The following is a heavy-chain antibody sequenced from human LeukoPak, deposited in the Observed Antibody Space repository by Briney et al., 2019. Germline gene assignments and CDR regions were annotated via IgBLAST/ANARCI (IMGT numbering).Heavy chain of an antibody. V-gene: IGHV4-34*01. CDR2: INHSGST. CDR1: GGSISSYY. CDR3: ARRRITMVRGVGGGFDY. J-gene: IGHJ4*02. Sequence: PSETLSLTCTVSGGSISSYYWSWIRQPPGKGLEWIGEINHSGSTNYNPSLKSRVTISVDTSKNQFSLKLSSVTAADTAVYYCARRRITMVRGVGGGFDYWGQGTLVTVSS. D-gene: IGHD3-10*01.